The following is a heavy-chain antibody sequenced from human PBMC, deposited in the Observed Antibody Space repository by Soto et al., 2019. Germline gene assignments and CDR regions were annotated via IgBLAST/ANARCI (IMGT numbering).Heavy chain of an antibody. D-gene: IGHD5-12*01. CDR1: GFTFSDYY. J-gene: IGHJ4*02. CDR3: ARDPLETVATPFDY. V-gene: IGHV3-11*01. CDR2: ISSRGSTI. Sequence: GGSLRLSCAASGFTFSDYYMGWIRQAPGKGLEWISYISSRGSTIYYADSVKGRFTISRDNAKNSLYLQMNSLRAEDTAVYYCARDPLETVATPFDYWGQGTLVTVSS.